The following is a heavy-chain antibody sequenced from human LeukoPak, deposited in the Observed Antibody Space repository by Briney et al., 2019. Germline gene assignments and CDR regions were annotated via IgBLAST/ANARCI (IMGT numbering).Heavy chain of an antibody. CDR1: GFTVSSNY. Sequence: PGGSLRLSCAASGFTVSSNYMSWVRQAPGRGLEFVSLIRTGGSTNYADSVKGRFTVSRDTSRNTLYLQMNSLRAEDTAVYYCARDRSLSYWGQGTLVTVSS. V-gene: IGHV3-53*01. J-gene: IGHJ4*02. CDR3: ARDRSLSY. D-gene: IGHD2/OR15-2a*01. CDR2: IRTGGST.